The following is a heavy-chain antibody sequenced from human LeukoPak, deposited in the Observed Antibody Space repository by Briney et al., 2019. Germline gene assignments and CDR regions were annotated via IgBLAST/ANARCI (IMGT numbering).Heavy chain of an antibody. V-gene: IGHV3-21*01. CDR1: GFTFSSYA. CDR2: ISSSSSYI. J-gene: IGHJ4*02. D-gene: IGHD6-13*01. CDR3: ARTPAYSSTWESFDY. Sequence: GGSLRLSCAASGFTFSSYAMNWVRQAPGKGLEWVSSISSSSSYIYYADLVKGRFTISRDNAKNSLYLEMNSLRAEDTAVYHCARTPAYSSTWESFDYWGQGTLVTVSS.